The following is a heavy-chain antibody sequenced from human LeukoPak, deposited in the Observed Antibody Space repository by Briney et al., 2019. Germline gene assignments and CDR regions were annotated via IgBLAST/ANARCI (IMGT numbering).Heavy chain of an antibody. V-gene: IGHV3-23*01. CDR3: AKGGLLVASFDY. CDR1: GFTFNTYA. J-gene: IGHJ4*02. CDR2: ISGSGGST. D-gene: IGHD5-12*01. Sequence: GGSLRLSCAASGFTFNTYAMSWVRQAPGKGLEWVSAISGSGGSTYYADSVKGRFTISRDNSKKTLYLQMNSLRAEDTAVYYCAKGGLLVASFDYWGQGTLVTVSS.